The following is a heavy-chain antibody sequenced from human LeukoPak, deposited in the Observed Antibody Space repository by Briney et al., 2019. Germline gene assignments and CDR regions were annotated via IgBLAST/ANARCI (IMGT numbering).Heavy chain of an antibody. D-gene: IGHD1-14*01. CDR2: IRYDGSNK. J-gene: IGHJ4*02. Sequence: GGSLRLSCAASGFTFSGYWMSWVRQAPGKGLEWVAFIRYDGSNKFYGDSVKGRFTISRDNSKNTLYLHINSLRPEDTAVYYCAKDNPLDYWGQGTLVIVSS. V-gene: IGHV3-30*02. CDR1: GFTFSGYW. CDR3: AKDNPLDY.